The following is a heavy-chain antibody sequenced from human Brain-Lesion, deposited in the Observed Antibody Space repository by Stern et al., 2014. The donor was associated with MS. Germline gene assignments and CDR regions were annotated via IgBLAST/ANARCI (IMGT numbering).Heavy chain of an antibody. CDR2: IFNSGST. Sequence: VQLVESGPGLVKPSQTLSLSCTVSGGSISSGGYYWSWIRQPAGKGLEWIGRIFNSGSTSYNPSLKSRATISNNTSKNPFFLRLNSMTAADTAVYYCARGRVVPGFQYYATDVWGQGTTVIVSS. CDR3: ARGRVVPGFQYYATDV. J-gene: IGHJ6*02. CDR1: GGSISSGGYY. V-gene: IGHV4-61*02. D-gene: IGHD2-2*01.